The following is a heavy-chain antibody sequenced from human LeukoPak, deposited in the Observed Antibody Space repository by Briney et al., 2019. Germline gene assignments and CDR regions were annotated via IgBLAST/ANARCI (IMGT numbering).Heavy chain of an antibody. J-gene: IGHJ6*02. Sequence: ASVKVSCKASGYTFTSYYMHWVRQAPGQGLEWMGIINPSGGSTSYAQKFQGRVTMTRDTSTSTVYMELSSLRSEDTAVYYCARGGHSRSGSQLYYYYGMDVWGQGTTVTVSS. V-gene: IGHV1-46*01. CDR3: ARGGHSRSGSQLYYYYGMDV. CDR2: INPSGGST. CDR1: GYTFTSYY. D-gene: IGHD3-10*01.